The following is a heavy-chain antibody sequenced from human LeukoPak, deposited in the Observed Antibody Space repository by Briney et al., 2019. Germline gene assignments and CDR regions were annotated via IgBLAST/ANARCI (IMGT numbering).Heavy chain of an antibody. CDR3: ARVGFSGPTGYFDY. CDR2: IKQDGSEK. J-gene: IGHJ4*02. CDR1: GFTFSSYS. D-gene: IGHD2-15*01. Sequence: GGSLRLSCAASGFTFSSYSMSWVRQASGKGLEWVANIKQDGSEKYYVDSVKGRFTISRDNAKKSLYLQMNSLRAEDTAVYYCARVGFSGPTGYFDYWGQGTLVTVSS. V-gene: IGHV3-7*03.